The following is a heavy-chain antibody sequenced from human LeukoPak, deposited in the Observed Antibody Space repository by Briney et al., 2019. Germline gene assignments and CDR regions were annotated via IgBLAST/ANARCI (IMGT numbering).Heavy chain of an antibody. J-gene: IGHJ4*02. CDR1: GFPFSSYG. CDR2: ISGSGGST. Sequence: GGSLRLSCTASGFPFSSYGMSWVRQAPGKGLEWVSSISGSGGSTYHADSVKGRFTISRDNSKNTLYLQMNSLRAEDTAVYYCAKDFNSGSYYTVDYWGQGTLVTVSS. CDR3: AKDFNSGSYYTVDY. D-gene: IGHD1-26*01. V-gene: IGHV3-23*01.